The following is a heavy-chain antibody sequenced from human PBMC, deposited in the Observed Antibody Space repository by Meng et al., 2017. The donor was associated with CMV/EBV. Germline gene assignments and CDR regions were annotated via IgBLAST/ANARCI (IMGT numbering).Heavy chain of an antibody. J-gene: IGHJ6*02. Sequence: ASVKVSCKASGYTFTGYYMYWVRQAPGQGLEWMGWINPNSGGTKYAQKFQGRVTMTRDTSISTAYMEVSRLRSDDTAVYYCARDLEVAGYYYYGTDVWGQGTTVTVSS. CDR3: ARDLEVAGYYYYGTDV. CDR1: GYTFTGYY. CDR2: INPNSGGT. D-gene: IGHD3-3*01. V-gene: IGHV1-2*02.